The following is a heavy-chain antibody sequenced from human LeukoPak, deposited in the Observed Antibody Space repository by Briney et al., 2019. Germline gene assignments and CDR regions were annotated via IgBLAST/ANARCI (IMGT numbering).Heavy chain of an antibody. CDR1: GGSFSGYY. CDR3: ARLGAAAAGTYYYYMDV. V-gene: IGHV4-34*01. D-gene: IGHD6-13*01. J-gene: IGHJ6*03. CDR2: INHSGST. Sequence: SETLSLTCAVYGGSFSGYYWSWIRQPPGKGLEWIGEINHSGSTNYNPSLKSRVTISVDTSKNQFSLKVSSVTAADTAVYYCARLGAAAAGTYYYYMDVWGKGTTVTISS.